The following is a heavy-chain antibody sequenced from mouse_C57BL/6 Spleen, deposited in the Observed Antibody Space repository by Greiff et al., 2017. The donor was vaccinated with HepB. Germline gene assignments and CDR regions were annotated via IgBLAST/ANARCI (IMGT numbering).Heavy chain of an antibody. J-gene: IGHJ4*01. V-gene: IGHV5-6*01. Sequence: EVKLMESGGDLVKPGGSLKLSCAASGFTFSSYGMSWVRQTPDKRLEWVATISSGGSYTYYPDSVKGRFTISRDNAKNTLYLQMSSLKSEDTAMYYCARHGTTVVAPDYYAMDYWGQGTSVTVSS. D-gene: IGHD1-1*01. CDR2: ISSGGSYT. CDR3: ARHGTTVVAPDYYAMDY. CDR1: GFTFSSYG.